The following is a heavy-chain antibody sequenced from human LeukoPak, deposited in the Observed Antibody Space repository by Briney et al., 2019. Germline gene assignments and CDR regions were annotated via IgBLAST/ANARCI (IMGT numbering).Heavy chain of an antibody. CDR1: GFTFSNYW. J-gene: IGHJ4*03. D-gene: IGHD3-22*01. CDR3: AREGHTSGYCGSFDN. V-gene: IGHV3-30*03. Sequence: PGGSLRLSCAASGFTFSNYWMSWVRQAPGKGLEWVAAMSYDGFSKYYADSVKGRFTISRDDSRSTVDLHLSSLGPDDTAVYYCAREGHTSGYCGSFDNWGQGTAVAVSS. CDR2: MSYDGFSK.